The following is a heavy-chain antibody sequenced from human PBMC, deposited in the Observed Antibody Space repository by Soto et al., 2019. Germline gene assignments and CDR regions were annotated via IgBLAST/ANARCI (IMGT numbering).Heavy chain of an antibody. Sequence: GGSLRLSCTASGCTFGDYAMSWFRQAPGKGLEWVGFIRSKAYGGTTEYAASVEGRFTISRDDSKSIAYLQMNSLKTEDTAVYYCTRKRITMIVVANDAFDIWGQATMVTVSS. J-gene: IGHJ3*02. CDR2: IRSKAYGGTT. D-gene: IGHD3-22*01. V-gene: IGHV3-49*03. CDR1: GCTFGDYA. CDR3: TRKRITMIVVANDAFDI.